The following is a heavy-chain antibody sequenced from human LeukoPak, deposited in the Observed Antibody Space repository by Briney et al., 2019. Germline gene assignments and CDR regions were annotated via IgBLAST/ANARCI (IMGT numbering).Heavy chain of an antibody. CDR2: IYYSGST. CDR1: GGSISSDY. Sequence: PSETLSLTCTVSGGSISSDYWSWMRQPPGKGLECIGYIYYSGSTNYNPSLKSRVTISVDTSKNQFSLKLSSVTAADTAVYYCARGSRGYTYGWGQGTLVTVSS. CDR3: ARGSRGYTYG. D-gene: IGHD5-18*01. V-gene: IGHV4-59*12. J-gene: IGHJ4*02.